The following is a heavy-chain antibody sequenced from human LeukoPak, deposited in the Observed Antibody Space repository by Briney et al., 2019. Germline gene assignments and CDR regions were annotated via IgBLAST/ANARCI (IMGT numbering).Heavy chain of an antibody. D-gene: IGHD6-19*01. Sequence: SETLSLTCAVSGYSISSGYYWGWIRQPPGQGLEWIGSIYHSGSTYYNPSLKSRVTISVDTSENQFSLKLSSVTAADTAVYYCARSIAVAGNWYFDLWGRGTLVTVSS. CDR3: ARSIAVAGNWYFDL. CDR2: IYHSGST. J-gene: IGHJ2*01. V-gene: IGHV4-38-2*01. CDR1: GYSISSGYY.